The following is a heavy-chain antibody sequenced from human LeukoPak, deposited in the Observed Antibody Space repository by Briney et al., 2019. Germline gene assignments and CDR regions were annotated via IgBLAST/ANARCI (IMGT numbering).Heavy chain of an antibody. D-gene: IGHD5-24*01. CDR2: IYHNGNT. Sequence: PSETLSLACDVSRYSISSDSYWGWIRQPPGKGLEWIGNIYHNGNTHYNPSLKSRVTISVDTSKNQFSLKLRSVTAADTAVFYCARKRDGGWFDPWGQGTLVIVSS. CDR3: ARKRDGGWFDP. CDR1: RYSISSDSY. V-gene: IGHV4-38-2*01. J-gene: IGHJ5*02.